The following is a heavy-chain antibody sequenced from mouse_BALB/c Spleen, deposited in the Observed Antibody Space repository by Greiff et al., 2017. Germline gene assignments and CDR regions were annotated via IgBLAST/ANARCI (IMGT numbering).Heavy chain of an antibody. CDR2: INPSNGRT. V-gene: IGHV1S81*02. D-gene: IGHD3-1*01. Sequence: VQLQQPGAELVKPGASVKLSCKASGYTFTSYWMHWVKQRPGQGLEWIGEINPSNGRTNYNEKFKSKATLTVDKSSSTAYMQLSSLTSEDSAVYYCARQHGLDAMDYWGQGTSVTVSS. CDR3: ARQHGLDAMDY. CDR1: GYTFTSYW. J-gene: IGHJ4*01.